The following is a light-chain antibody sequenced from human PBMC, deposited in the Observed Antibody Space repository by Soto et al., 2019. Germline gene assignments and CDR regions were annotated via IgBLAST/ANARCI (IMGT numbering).Light chain of an antibody. CDR1: SSNIGAGYD. CDR3: SSYTDSSNYV. V-gene: IGLV1-40*01. Sequence: QSVLTQPPSVSGAPGQRVTISCTGSSSNIGAGYDVHWYQQVPGTAPKLLIYGDINRPSGVSNRFSGSRSGNTASLTISGLQAEDEADYYCSSYTDSSNYVFGTGTKLTVL. CDR2: GDI. J-gene: IGLJ1*01.